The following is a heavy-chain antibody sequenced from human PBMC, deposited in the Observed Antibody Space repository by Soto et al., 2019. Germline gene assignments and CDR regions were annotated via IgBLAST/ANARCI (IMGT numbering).Heavy chain of an antibody. V-gene: IGHV3-73*01. J-gene: IGHJ4*02. CDR3: TRHPDSYYDILTGYYSDFDY. CDR2: IRSKANSYAT. Sequence: HPGGSLRLSCAASGFTFSGSAMHWVRQASGKGLEWVGRIRSKANSYATAYAASVKGRFTISRDDSKNTAYLQMNSLKTEDTAVYYCTRHPDSYYDILTGYYSDFDYWGQGTLVTVSS. D-gene: IGHD3-9*01. CDR1: GFTFSGSA.